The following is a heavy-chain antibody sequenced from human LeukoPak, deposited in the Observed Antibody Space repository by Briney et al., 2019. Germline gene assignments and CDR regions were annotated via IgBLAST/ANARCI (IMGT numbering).Heavy chain of an antibody. D-gene: IGHD2-8*01. Sequence: ASVKVSCKASGYTFTGYYMHWVRQAPGQGLEWMGWINPNSGGTNYAQKFQGRVTMTRDTSISTAYMELSRLRSDDTAVYYCARGGIDCTNGVCYKARQNYFDYWGQGTLVTVSS. CDR3: ARGGIDCTNGVCYKARQNYFDY. CDR2: INPNSGGT. J-gene: IGHJ4*02. CDR1: GYTFTGYY. V-gene: IGHV1-2*02.